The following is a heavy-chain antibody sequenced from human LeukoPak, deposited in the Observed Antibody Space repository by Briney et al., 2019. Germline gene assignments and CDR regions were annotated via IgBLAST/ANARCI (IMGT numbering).Heavy chain of an antibody. J-gene: IGHJ4*02. CDR3: ASDDYGGIDY. Sequence: GGSLRLSCAASGFSFSSYRMNWVRQAPGKGLEWVSSISSSSNYIYYADSVKGRFTISRDNAKNSLYLQMNSLRAEDTALYYCASDDYGGIDYWGRGTLVTVSS. CDR1: GFSFSSYR. CDR2: ISSSSNYI. D-gene: IGHD4-23*01. V-gene: IGHV3-21*01.